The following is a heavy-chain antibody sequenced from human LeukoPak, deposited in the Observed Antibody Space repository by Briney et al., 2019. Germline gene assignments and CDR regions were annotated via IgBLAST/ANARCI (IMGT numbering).Heavy chain of an antibody. V-gene: IGHV4-34*01. J-gene: IGHJ6*02. CDR2: INHSGST. CDR3: ARGRPVLDV. CDR1: GGSFSGYY. Sequence: SETLSLTCAVYGGSFSGYYGSWIRQPPGKGLEWIGEINHSGSTNYNPSLKSRVTISVDTSKNQFSLKLSSVTAADTAVYYCARGRPVLDVWGQGTTVTVSS.